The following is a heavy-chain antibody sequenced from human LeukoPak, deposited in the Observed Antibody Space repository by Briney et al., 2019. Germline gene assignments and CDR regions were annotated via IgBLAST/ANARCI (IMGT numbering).Heavy chain of an antibody. CDR1: GFTFSSYA. J-gene: IGHJ4*02. CDR3: ARVGLGVAAAGLDY. D-gene: IGHD6-13*01. Sequence: GGSLRLSCAASGFTFSSYAMHWVRQAPGKGLEWVAVISYDGSNKYYADSVKGRFTISRDNSKNTLYLQMNSLRAEDTAVYYCARVGLGVAAAGLDYWGQGTLVTVSS. CDR2: ISYDGSNK. V-gene: IGHV3-30-3*01.